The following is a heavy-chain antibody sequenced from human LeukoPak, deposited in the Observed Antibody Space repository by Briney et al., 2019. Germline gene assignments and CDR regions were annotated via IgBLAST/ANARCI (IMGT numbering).Heavy chain of an antibody. D-gene: IGHD2-2*01. Sequence: SETLSLTCTVSGGSISDYYWSWIRQPPGKGLEWIGYIYYSGTTNYNPSLRSRVTMSVDTSKNQFSLNQSSVTAADTAVYFCARGAGVPAYYYYMDVWGKGTTVTVSS. CDR3: ARGAGVPAYYYYMDV. CDR1: GGSISDYY. V-gene: IGHV4-59*01. J-gene: IGHJ6*03. CDR2: IYYSGTT.